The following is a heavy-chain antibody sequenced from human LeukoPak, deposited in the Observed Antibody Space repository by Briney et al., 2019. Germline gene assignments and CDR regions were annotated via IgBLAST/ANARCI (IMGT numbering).Heavy chain of an antibody. CDR1: EFTFTYYG. D-gene: IGHD6-25*01. V-gene: IGHV3-30*02. CDR2: IEYDGSST. J-gene: IGHJ4*02. Sequence: PGGSLRLSCAASEFTFTYYGMHWVRQAPGKGLEWVTFIEYDGSSTTYEDSVKGRFTISRDNSKNTLYLQMNSLRVEDTAVYYCASKAAEFYSDNWGQGTLVTVSS. CDR3: ASKAAEFYSDN.